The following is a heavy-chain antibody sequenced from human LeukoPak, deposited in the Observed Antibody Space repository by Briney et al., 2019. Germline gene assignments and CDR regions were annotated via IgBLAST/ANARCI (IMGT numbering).Heavy chain of an antibody. CDR3: AKDPSVAYCGGDCYPEYFQH. D-gene: IGHD2-21*01. CDR2: ISGSGDGT. CDR1: GFTFSNYA. V-gene: IGHV3-23*01. Sequence: GGSLRLSCAASGFTFSNYAMSWVRQAPTKGLEWVSTISGSGDGTYYADSVKGRFTISRDNSKNTLYLQMNSLRAEDTAVYYCAKDPSVAYCGGDCYPEYFQHWGQGTLVTVSS. J-gene: IGHJ1*01.